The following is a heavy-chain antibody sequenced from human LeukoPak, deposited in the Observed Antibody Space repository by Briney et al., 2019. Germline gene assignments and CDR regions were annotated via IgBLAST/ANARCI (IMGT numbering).Heavy chain of an antibody. CDR1: GYTFTSYD. V-gene: IGHV1-8*01. D-gene: IGHD4-17*01. Sequence: ASVKVSYKASGYTFTSYDINWVRQATGQGLEWMGWMNPNSGNTGYAQKFQGRVTMTRNTSISTAYMELSSLRSEDTAVYYCARGAHDYGDYSRDYWGQGTLVTVSS. CDR2: MNPNSGNT. J-gene: IGHJ4*02. CDR3: ARGAHDYGDYSRDY.